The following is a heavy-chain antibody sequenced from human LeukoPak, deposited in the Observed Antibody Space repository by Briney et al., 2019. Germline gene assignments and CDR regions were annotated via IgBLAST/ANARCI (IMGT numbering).Heavy chain of an antibody. CDR1: GFTFSDYY. V-gene: IGHV3-11*01. CDR3: ARVDEADAFDI. Sequence: GGSLRLPCAASGFTFSDYYMSWIRQAPGKGLEWVSYISSSGSTIYYADSVKGRFTISRDNAKNSLYLQMNSLRAEDTAVYYCARVDEADAFDIWGQGTMVTVSS. J-gene: IGHJ3*02. CDR2: ISSSGSTI.